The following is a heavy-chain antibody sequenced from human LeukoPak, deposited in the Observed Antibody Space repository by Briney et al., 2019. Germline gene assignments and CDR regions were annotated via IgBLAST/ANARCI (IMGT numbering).Heavy chain of an antibody. CDR1: GASISSYY. V-gene: IGHV4-59*12. J-gene: IGHJ4*02. CDR2: LHNSVST. CDR3: ARLSPKGGGGTFFDY. D-gene: IGHD3-16*01. Sequence: PSETLSLTCTVSGASISSYYWSWIRQPPRKGLEWIGYLHNSVSTTYNPSLQSRVTMSVDTSKNQFSLKLNSVTAADTAVYYCARLSPKGGGGTFFDYWGQGTLVTVSS.